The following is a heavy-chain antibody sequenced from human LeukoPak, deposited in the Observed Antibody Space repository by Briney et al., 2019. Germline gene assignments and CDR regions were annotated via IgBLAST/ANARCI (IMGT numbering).Heavy chain of an antibody. CDR2: ITGSGGST. D-gene: IGHD3-3*01. CDR3: AKDKWDFWSGHLS. J-gene: IGHJ5*02. Sequence: GGTLCLSCAASGFTFSNYAMSWVRQAPGKGLEWVSSITGSGGSTYYADSVKGRFTISRDNSKNTLYLQMSSLRAEDTAVYYCAKDKWDFWSGHLSWGQGTLVTVSS. V-gene: IGHV3-23*01. CDR1: GFTFSNYA.